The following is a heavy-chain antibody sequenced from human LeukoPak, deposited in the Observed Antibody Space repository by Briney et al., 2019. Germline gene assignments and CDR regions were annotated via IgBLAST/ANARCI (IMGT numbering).Heavy chain of an antibody. CDR1: GFTVSSNY. D-gene: IGHD2-2*01. CDR2: IYSGGST. V-gene: IGHV3-66*02. Sequence: GGSLRLSCAASGFTVSSNYMSWVRQAPGKGPEWVSVIYSGGSTYYADSVKGRFTISRDNSKNTLYLQMNSLRAEDTAVYYCAKDLMAVVPAANYWGQGTLVTVSS. CDR3: AKDLMAVVPAANY. J-gene: IGHJ4*02.